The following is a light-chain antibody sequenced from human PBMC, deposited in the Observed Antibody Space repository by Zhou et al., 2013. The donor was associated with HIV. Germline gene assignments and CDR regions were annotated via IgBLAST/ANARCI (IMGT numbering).Light chain of an antibody. CDR2: GAS. V-gene: IGKV3-20*01. Sequence: EIVMTQSPATLSASLGERVTLSCRASQRIDNNLAWYQQKPGQAPRLLIFGASTRANGIPDRFSGSGSGTEFTLTISRLEPEDFAVYYCQHYGVSPYTFGPGTKLEI. J-gene: IGKJ2*01. CDR1: QRIDNN. CDR3: QHYGVSPYT.